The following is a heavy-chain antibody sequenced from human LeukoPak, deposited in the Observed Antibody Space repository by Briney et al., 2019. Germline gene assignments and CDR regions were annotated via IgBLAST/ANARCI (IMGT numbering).Heavy chain of an antibody. J-gene: IGHJ6*02. CDR2: MYHSGNT. Sequence: ETLSLTCTVSGYSISSGYYWGWRRQPPGKRGGGVGSMYHSGNTPYNPSFKSRVTISVHTSKNQCSLNLRSVTAADTAVYYCARALLMDYYYYGVYVWGQGTTVTVSS. D-gene: IGHD5-24*01. CDR3: ARALLMDYYYYGVYV. CDR1: GYSISSGYY. V-gene: IGHV4-38-2*02.